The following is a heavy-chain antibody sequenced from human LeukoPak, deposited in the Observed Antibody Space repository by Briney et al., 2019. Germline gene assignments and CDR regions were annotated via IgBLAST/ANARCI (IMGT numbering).Heavy chain of an antibody. CDR3: ASHRGDYATSYFDY. CDR2: ISYDGSNK. D-gene: IGHD4-17*01. V-gene: IGHV3-30*03. CDR1: GLTFRSYG. J-gene: IGHJ4*02. Sequence: GGSLRLSCAVSGLTFRSYGMHWVRQAPGKGLEWVAIISYDGSNKYYADSVKGRFTISKDNSHNTLYLQMNSLRAEDTAVYFCASHRGDYATSYFDYWGQGTLVTVSP.